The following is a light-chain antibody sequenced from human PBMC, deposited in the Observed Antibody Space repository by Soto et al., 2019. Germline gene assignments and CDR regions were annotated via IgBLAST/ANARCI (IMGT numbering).Light chain of an antibody. V-gene: IGLV2-14*02. J-gene: IGLJ1*01. CDR2: EGS. CDR1: SSDVGSYNL. CDR3: TSPTPGSLYV. Sequence: QSALTQPASVSGSPGQSITISCTGTSSDVGSYNLVSWYQQHPSKAPKLMIYEGSKRPSGVSNRFSGSKSGNTASLTISGLQAEDEADYFCTSPTPGSLYVFGTGTKVTVL.